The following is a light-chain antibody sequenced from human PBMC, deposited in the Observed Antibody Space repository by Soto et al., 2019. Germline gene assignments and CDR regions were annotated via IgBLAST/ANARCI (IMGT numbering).Light chain of an antibody. J-gene: IGKJ5*01. V-gene: IGKV3D-20*02. Sequence: EIALTQSPGTLSSSPGDRPTLSCRASQSVSSSYLAWYQQKPGQAPRLLIYDASNRATGIPARFSGSGSGADFTLTISSLEPEDFAVYYRKQRSNSITFGQGTRLEIK. CDR3: KQRSNSIT. CDR1: QSVSSSY. CDR2: DAS.